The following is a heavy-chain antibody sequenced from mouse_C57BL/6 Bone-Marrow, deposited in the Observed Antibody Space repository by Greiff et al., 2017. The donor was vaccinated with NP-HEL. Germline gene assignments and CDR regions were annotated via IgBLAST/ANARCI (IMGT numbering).Heavy chain of an antibody. D-gene: IGHD3-1*01. CDR2: INPNNGGT. V-gene: IGHV1-26*01. Sequence: EVQLQQSGPELVKPGASVKISCKASGYTFTDYYMNWVKQSHGKSLEWIGDINPNNGGTSYNQKFKGKATLTVDKSSSTAYMELRSLTSEDSAVYYCARTPLSSAWFAYWGQGTLVTVSA. CDR3: ARTPLSSAWFAY. CDR1: GYTFTDYY. J-gene: IGHJ3*01.